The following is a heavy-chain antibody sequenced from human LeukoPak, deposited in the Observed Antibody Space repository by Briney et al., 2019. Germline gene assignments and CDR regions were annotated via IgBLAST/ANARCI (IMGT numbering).Heavy chain of an antibody. J-gene: IGHJ4*02. CDR2: ISGSGGST. Sequence: GGSLRLSCAASGFTVRSNYMSWVRQAPGKGLEWVSAISGSGGSTYYADSVKGRFTISRDNSKNTLYLQMNSLRAEDTAVYYCAKDLDILTGKDYWGQGTLVTVSS. V-gene: IGHV3-23*01. CDR1: GFTVRSNY. D-gene: IGHD3-9*01. CDR3: AKDLDILTGKDY.